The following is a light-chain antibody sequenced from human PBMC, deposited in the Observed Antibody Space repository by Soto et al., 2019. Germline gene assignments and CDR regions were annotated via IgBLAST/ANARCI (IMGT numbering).Light chain of an antibody. CDR1: QSVSSY. J-gene: IGKJ4*01. CDR2: DAS. CDR3: QQRSNWRWLT. V-gene: IGKV3-11*01. Sequence: EIVLSQSPATVSLSPGERATLSSRASQSVSSYLAWYQQKPGQAPRLLIYDASSRATGIPARFSGSVSGTDFTLTISSLEPEDFAVYYCQQRSNWRWLTFGGRTKVDIK.